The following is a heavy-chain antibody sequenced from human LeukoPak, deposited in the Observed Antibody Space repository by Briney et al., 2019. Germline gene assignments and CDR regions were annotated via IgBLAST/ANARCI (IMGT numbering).Heavy chain of an antibody. Sequence: GGSLRLSCAASGFTFSKYWMLWVRHAPGKGLESVSRINTDGTVTTYADSVKGRFTIYRDNSKNTLYLQMNSLRAEDTAVYYCAKDEATSGGGLASWGQGTLVSVSS. CDR2: INTDGTVT. D-gene: IGHD3-16*01. V-gene: IGHV3-74*01. CDR3: AKDEATSGGGLAS. CDR1: GFTFSKYW. J-gene: IGHJ4*02.